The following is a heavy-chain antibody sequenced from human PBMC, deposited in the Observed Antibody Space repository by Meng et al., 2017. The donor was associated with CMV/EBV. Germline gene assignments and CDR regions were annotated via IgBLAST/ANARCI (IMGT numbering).Heavy chain of an antibody. V-gene: IGHV5-51*01. CDR1: GYSFTSYW. D-gene: IGHD2-8*01. Sequence: GESLKISCKGSGYSFTSYWIGWVRQMPGKGLEWMGIIYPGDSDTRYSPSFQGQVTISADKSISTAYLQWSSLKASDTAMYYCARLVCTNGVCYPLAYWGQGTLVTVSS. CDR3: ARLVCTNGVCYPLAY. J-gene: IGHJ4*02. CDR2: IYPGDSDT.